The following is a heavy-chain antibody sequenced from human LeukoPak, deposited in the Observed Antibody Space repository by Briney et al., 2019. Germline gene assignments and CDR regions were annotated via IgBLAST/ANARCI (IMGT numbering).Heavy chain of an antibody. D-gene: IGHD3-10*01. CDR3: ARWARVQKDAFDI. CDR1: GASIRSGDYY. V-gene: IGHV4-30-2*01. Sequence: SQTLSLTCTVSGASIRSGDYYWSWIRQPPGKGLEWIGYIYHSGSTNYNPSLKSRVTISVDKSKNQFSLKLSSVTAADTAVYYCARWARVQKDAFDIWGQGTMVTVSS. CDR2: IYHSGST. J-gene: IGHJ3*02.